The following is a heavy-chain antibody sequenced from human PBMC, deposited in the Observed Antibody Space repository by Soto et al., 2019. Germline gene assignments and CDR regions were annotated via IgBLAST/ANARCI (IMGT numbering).Heavy chain of an antibody. D-gene: IGHD5-12*01. J-gene: IGHJ6*02. CDR1: GYSFTSYW. CDR3: ARVGFRIVATIGGMDV. V-gene: IGHV5-51*01. CDR2: IYPGDSDT. Sequence: GESLKISCKGSGYSFTSYWIGWVRQMPGKGLEWMGIIYPGDSDTRYSPPFQGQVTISADKSISTAYLQWSSLKASDTAMYYCARVGFRIVATIGGMDVWGQGTTVTVPS.